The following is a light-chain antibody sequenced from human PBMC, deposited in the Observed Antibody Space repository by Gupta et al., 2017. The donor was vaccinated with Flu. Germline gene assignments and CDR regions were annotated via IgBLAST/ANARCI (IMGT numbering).Light chain of an antibody. CDR2: CAS. Sequence: LSASVGCKFSMSCRTDHDVRNYFHWYQQKAGPPPKLLICCASSWQYGVPARFSGSGSGTDFTLTITNLQAEDVAAYYCQHTYSSPSTFGQGTKVEIK. V-gene: IGKV1-39*01. CDR3: QHTYSSPST. J-gene: IGKJ2*01. CDR1: HDVRNY.